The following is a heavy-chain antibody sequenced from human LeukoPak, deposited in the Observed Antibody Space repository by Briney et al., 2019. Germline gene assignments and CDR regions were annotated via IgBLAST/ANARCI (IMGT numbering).Heavy chain of an antibody. CDR2: ISGSGGST. J-gene: IGHJ4*02. Sequence: GGSLRLSCAASGFTFSSYAMSWVRQAPGKGLEWVSVISGSGGSTHYADSVKGRFTISRDNSKNTLYLQMNSLRADDTAVYYCAREEGDSSFDYWGQGTLVTVSS. D-gene: IGHD3-16*01. CDR1: GFTFSSYA. V-gene: IGHV3-23*01. CDR3: AREEGDSSFDY.